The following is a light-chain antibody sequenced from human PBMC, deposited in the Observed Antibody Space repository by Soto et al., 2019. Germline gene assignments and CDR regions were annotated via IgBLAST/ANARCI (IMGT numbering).Light chain of an antibody. V-gene: IGKV3-11*01. CDR1: QSVSSY. CDR3: QHRTSRYT. Sequence: EIVLTQSPATLSLSPGERATLSCTASQSVSSYLAWYHHRPGQAPRLLIYDTFNRATGVPARLSGSGSGTAFTLTISSLEPQDFAVYYCQHRTSRYTFGQGTKVDIK. CDR2: DTF. J-gene: IGKJ2*01.